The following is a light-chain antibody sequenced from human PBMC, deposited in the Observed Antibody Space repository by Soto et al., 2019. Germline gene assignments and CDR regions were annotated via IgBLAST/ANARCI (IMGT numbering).Light chain of an antibody. J-gene: IGKJ1*01. Sequence: EIVMTQSPATLSVSPGELATLSCRASQSISSNLAWYQQKPGQAPRLLIYGTSNRATGIPDRFSGSGSGTDFSLTISSLEPGDLAVYYCQQYGSSPRTFGQGTKVDIK. CDR2: GTS. CDR3: QQYGSSPRT. CDR1: QSISSN. V-gene: IGKV3-20*01.